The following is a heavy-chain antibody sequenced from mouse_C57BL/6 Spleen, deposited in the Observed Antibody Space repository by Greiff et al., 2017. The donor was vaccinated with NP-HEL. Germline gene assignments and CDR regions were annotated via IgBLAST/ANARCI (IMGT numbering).Heavy chain of an antibody. CDR2: IDPETGGT. J-gene: IGHJ2*01. CDR3: TRSSFITTVTGYFDY. D-gene: IGHD1-1*01. CDR1: GYTFTDYE. Sequence: LQESGAELVRPGASVTLSCKASGYTFTDYEMHWVKQTPVHGLEWIGAIDPETGGTAYNQKFKGKAILTADKSSSTAYMELRSLTSEDSAVYYCTRSSFITTVTGYFDYWGQGTTLTVSS. V-gene: IGHV1-15*01.